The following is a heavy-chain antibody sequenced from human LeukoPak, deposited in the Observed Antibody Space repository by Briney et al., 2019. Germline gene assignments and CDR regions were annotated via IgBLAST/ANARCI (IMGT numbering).Heavy chain of an antibody. CDR3: ARSLRLGELSSRRSDY. Sequence: ASVKVSCKASGYTFTSYDINWVRQATGQGLEWMGWMNPNSGNTGYAQKFQGRVTMTRNTSISTAYMELGSLRSEDTAVYYCARSLRLGELSSRRSDYWGQGTLVTVSS. D-gene: IGHD3-16*02. CDR2: MNPNSGNT. V-gene: IGHV1-8*01. J-gene: IGHJ4*02. CDR1: GYTFTSYD.